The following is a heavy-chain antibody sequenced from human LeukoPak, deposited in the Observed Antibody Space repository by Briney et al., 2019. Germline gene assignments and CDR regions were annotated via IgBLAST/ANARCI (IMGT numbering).Heavy chain of an antibody. Sequence: GGSLRLSCAASGFPFTTYAMSWVRQPPGKGLEWVSAISNSGDNTYYADSVKGRFTIPRDNSKNTFFLQMNSLRAEDTAMYYCTKTGARYSASSNFDSWGQGALVAVSS. CDR1: GFPFTTYA. J-gene: IGHJ4*02. CDR2: ISNSGDNT. D-gene: IGHD6-6*01. CDR3: TKTGARYSASSNFDS. V-gene: IGHV3-23*01.